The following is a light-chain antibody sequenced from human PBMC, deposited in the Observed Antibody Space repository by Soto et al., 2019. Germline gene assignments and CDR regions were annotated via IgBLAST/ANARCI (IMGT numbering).Light chain of an antibody. J-gene: IGLJ1*01. Sequence: QSVLTQPASVSGSPGQSITISCPGNSSDVGGYNYVSWYQQHPGKAPKLMIYGVSNRPSGVSNRFSGSKSGNTASLTISGLQAEDEADYYCSSYTSSSTRCVFGTGTKVTVL. CDR3: SSYTSSSTRCV. CDR2: GVS. CDR1: SSDVGGYNY. V-gene: IGLV2-14*01.